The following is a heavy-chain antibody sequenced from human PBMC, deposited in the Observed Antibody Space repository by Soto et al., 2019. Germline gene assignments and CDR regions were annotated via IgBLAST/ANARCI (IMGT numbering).Heavy chain of an antibody. J-gene: IGHJ5*02. Sequence: PGESLKISCKGSGYSFTSYWIGWVRQMPGKGLEWMGIIYPGDSDTRYSPSFQGQVTISADKSISTAYLQWSSLKASDTAMYHCARLSAYYYDSSGYYGDWFDPWGQGTLVTVSS. CDR3: ARLSAYYYDSSGYYGDWFDP. CDR1: GYSFTSYW. CDR2: IYPGDSDT. V-gene: IGHV5-51*01. D-gene: IGHD3-22*01.